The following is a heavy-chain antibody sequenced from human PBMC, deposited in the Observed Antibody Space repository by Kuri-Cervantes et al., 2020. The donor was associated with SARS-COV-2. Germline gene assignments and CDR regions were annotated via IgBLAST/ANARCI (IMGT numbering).Heavy chain of an antibody. J-gene: IGHJ6*02. Sequence: GSLRLSCTVSGGSISSYYWSWIRQPPGKGLEWIGYIYYSGSTNYNPSLESRVTISVDTSKNQFSLKLSSVTAADTAVYYCARGGSVYYYYGMDVWGQGTTVTVSS. CDR1: GGSISSYY. CDR2: IYYSGST. CDR3: ARGGSVYYYYGMDV. V-gene: IGHV4-59*01.